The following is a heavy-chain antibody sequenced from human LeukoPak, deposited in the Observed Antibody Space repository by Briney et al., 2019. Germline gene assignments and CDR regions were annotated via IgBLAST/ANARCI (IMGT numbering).Heavy chain of an antibody. V-gene: IGHV4-30-2*01. CDR1: GGSISSGGYY. CDR3: ARSGITMIQAGYDP. D-gene: IGHD3-22*01. Sequence: PSETLSLTCTVYGGSISSGGYYWSWIRQPPGKGLEGIGYIYHSGSTYYNPSLKSRVTISVDRSKNQFSLKLSSVTAADTAVYYCARSGITMIQAGYDPWGQGTLVTVSS. J-gene: IGHJ5*02. CDR2: IYHSGST.